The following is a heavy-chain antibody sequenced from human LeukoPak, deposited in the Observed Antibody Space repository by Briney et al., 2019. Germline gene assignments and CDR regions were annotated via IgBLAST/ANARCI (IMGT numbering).Heavy chain of an antibody. CDR2: ISGGGDNT. J-gene: IGHJ4*02. CDR3: AREDIPMVLSLDH. D-gene: IGHD3-10*01. V-gene: IGHV3-23*01. Sequence: GGSLRLSCAASGFTFTIYAMRWVRHAPGKWLEWVSAISGGGDNTYYADSVRGRSTVSRDSSKNTLYVQLSSLRAEDTAVYYCAREDIPMVLSLDHWGQGTLVTVSS. CDR1: GFTFTIYA.